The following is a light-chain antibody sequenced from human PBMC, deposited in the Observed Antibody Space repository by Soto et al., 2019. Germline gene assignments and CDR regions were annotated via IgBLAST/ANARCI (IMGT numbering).Light chain of an antibody. Sequence: QSALTQPASVSGSPGQSITIYCTGTSSDVDTYKYVSWYQQHPGKAPKLMIYEVSYRPSGVSDRFSGSKSGNTASLTISGLQAEDEADYYCCSYAGSTTRVQFGGGTKVTVL. CDR2: EVS. CDR1: SSDVDTYKY. CDR3: CSYAGSTTRVQ. V-gene: IGLV2-14*01. J-gene: IGLJ2*01.